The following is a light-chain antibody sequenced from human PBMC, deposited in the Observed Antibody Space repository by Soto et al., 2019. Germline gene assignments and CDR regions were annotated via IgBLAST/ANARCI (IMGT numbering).Light chain of an antibody. CDR2: WAS. Sequence: DIVMTQSPDSLAVSLGERATINCKCSQSVLYSSNNKNYLAWYQQKPGQPPKLLIYWASTRESGVPDRFSGSGSGTDFTLTISSLQAEDVAVYYCQQYYTNALTFGGGTKVGVK. J-gene: IGKJ4*01. V-gene: IGKV4-1*01. CDR1: QSVLYSSNNKNY. CDR3: QQYYTNALT.